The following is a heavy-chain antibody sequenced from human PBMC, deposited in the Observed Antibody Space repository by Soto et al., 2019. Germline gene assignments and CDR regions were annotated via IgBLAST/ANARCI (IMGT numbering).Heavy chain of an antibody. V-gene: IGHV1-2*04. CDR3: ARGTGGNWAAFDI. CDR1: GYTFTGYY. D-gene: IGHD2-15*01. Sequence: ASVKVSCKASGYTFTGYYMHWVRQAPGQGLEWMGWINPNSGGTNYAQKFQGWVTMTRDTSTSTAYMELRSLRSDDTAVYYCARGTGGNWAAFDIWGQGTMVTVS. CDR2: INPNSGGT. J-gene: IGHJ3*02.